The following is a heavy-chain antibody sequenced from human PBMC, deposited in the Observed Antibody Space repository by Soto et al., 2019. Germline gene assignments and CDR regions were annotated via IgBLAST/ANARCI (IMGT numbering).Heavy chain of an antibody. J-gene: IGHJ6*02. Sequence: ESLKIPRGGSGYRFRNHWDGWVRQVPGTGLEWVGIIYPGDSDTIYNPSFQGHVIISADKSISTAYLQWSSLKASDTAMYYCATRSSGGMDVWGQGTTVTVSS. CDR1: GYRFRNHW. D-gene: IGHD6-6*01. CDR3: ATRSSGGMDV. CDR2: IYPGDSDT. V-gene: IGHV5-51*01.